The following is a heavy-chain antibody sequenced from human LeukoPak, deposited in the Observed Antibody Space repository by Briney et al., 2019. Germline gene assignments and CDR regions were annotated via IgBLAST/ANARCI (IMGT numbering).Heavy chain of an antibody. D-gene: IGHD3-10*01. V-gene: IGHV7-4-1*02. J-gene: IGHJ4*02. Sequence: GASVKVSCKASGYSFANYTINWVRQAPGQGLEWMGWTNTNTGNPTYAQGFTGRFVFSLDTSVSTAYLQISSLKAEDTAVYYCARREGWFGECCDYWGQGTLVTVSS. CDR3: ARREGWFGECCDY. CDR2: TNTNTGNP. CDR1: GYSFANYT.